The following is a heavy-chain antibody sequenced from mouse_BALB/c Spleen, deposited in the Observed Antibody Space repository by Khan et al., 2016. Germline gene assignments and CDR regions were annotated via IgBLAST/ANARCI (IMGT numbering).Heavy chain of an antibody. CDR1: GFDFSRYW. J-gene: IGHJ2*01. Sequence: EVKLLESGGGLVQPGGSLKLSCAASGFDFSRYWMSWVRQAPGKGLEWIGEINPDSSTINYTPSLKDKFIISRDNAKNTLYLQMSKVRSEDTALYYCTRLYYYGTSDYWGQGITLTVSS. D-gene: IGHD1-1*01. CDR2: INPDSSTI. CDR3: TRLYYYGTSDY. V-gene: IGHV4-1*02.